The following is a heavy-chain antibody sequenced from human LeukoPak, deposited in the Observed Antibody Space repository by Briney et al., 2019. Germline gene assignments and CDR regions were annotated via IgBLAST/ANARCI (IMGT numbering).Heavy chain of an antibody. CDR1: GGSVSSSSYY. D-gene: IGHD5-18*01. J-gene: IGHJ4*02. Sequence: RPSETLSLTCTVSGGSVSSSSYYWGWIRQPPGKGLEWIGSFYYSGSTYYNPSLKSRVTISVDTSKNQFSLKLSSVTAADTAVYYCARHHRSYGYSVIDYWGQGTLVTVSS. CDR2: FYYSGST. CDR3: ARHHRSYGYSVIDY. V-gene: IGHV4-39*01.